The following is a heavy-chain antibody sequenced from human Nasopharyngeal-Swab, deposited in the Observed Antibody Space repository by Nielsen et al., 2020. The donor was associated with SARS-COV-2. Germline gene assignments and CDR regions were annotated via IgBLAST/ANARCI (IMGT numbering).Heavy chain of an antibody. CDR3: ARRTRGVIISLPGLVRFDP. J-gene: IGHJ5*02. CDR1: GGSCSGYY. Sequence: SVTLPLTCAVYGGSCSGYYWSWIRQPPGKGLQWFGATNHSASSNYNPSLKCRVTISVVMSKNQFSLKLSSVTAADTAVYYCARRTRGVIISLPGLVRFDPWGQGTLVTVSS. CDR2: TNHSASS. V-gene: IGHV4-34*01. D-gene: IGHD3-10*01.